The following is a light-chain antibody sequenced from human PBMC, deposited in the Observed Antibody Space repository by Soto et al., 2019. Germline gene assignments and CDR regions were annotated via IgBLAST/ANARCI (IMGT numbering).Light chain of an antibody. J-gene: IGLJ1*01. CDR3: SAYTTTSTLI. CDR2: EVN. CDR1: SSDVGGYDY. Sequence: ALTQPASVSGSPGQSVTISCTGTSSDVGGYDYVSWYQQHPGTAPKLMLYEVNNRPSGVSNRFSGSKSGNTASLIISGLQTEDEADYYCSAYTTTSTLIFGTGTKVTVL. V-gene: IGLV2-14*01.